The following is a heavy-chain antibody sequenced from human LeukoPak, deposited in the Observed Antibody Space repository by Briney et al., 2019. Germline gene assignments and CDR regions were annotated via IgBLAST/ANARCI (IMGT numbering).Heavy chain of an antibody. D-gene: IGHD3-22*01. CDR3: ATKFTYYYDSSGYWDAFDI. J-gene: IGHJ3*02. Sequence: GGSLRLPCAASGFTFSSYGMHWVRQAPGKGLEWVAVIWYDGSNKYYADSVKGRFTISRDNSKNTLYLQMNSLRAEDTAVYYCATKFTYYYDSSGYWDAFDIWGQGTMVTVSS. CDR1: GFTFSSYG. V-gene: IGHV3-33*01. CDR2: IWYDGSNK.